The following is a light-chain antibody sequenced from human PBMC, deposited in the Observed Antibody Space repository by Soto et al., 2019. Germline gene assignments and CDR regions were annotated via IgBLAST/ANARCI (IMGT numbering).Light chain of an antibody. V-gene: IGKV1-27*01. Sequence: CRAIKGIGKYLAWYQQKAGKVPNLLIYAASTLQSGVPSRFSGSGSGTEFTLAMRCLQSEDTAVYNCEPYHNCAITIAQGTRLEI. CDR3: EPYHNCAIT. J-gene: IGKJ5*01. CDR2: AAS. CDR1: KGIGKY.